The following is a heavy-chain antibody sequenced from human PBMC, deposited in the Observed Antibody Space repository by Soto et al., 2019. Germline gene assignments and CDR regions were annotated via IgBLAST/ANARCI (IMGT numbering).Heavy chain of an antibody. Sequence: QVQLQQWGAGLLKPSETLSLTCAVYGGSFSGYYWSWIRQPPGKGLEWIGEINHSGSTNYNPSLKSRVTISVETSKNQFSLKLSSVTAADTAVYYCARGPIAAAGSLDYWGQGTLVTVSS. CDR2: INHSGST. V-gene: IGHV4-34*01. D-gene: IGHD6-13*01. CDR3: ARGPIAAAGSLDY. J-gene: IGHJ4*02. CDR1: GGSFSGYY.